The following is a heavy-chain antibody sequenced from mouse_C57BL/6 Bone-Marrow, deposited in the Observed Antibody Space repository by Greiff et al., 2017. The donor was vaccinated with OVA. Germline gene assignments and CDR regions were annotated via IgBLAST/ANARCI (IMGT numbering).Heavy chain of an antibody. J-gene: IGHJ2*01. CDR2: ISSGGSYT. CDR3: SRHYYGSSYYFDY. V-gene: IGHV5-6*01. CDR1: GFTFSSYG. Sequence: EVQVVESGGDLVKPGGSLKLSCAASGFTFSSYGMSWVRQTPDKRLEWVATISSGGSYTYYPDSVKGRFTISRANAKNTLYLQMSSLKSEDTAMDYCSRHYYGSSYYFDYWGQGTTLTVSS. D-gene: IGHD1-1*01.